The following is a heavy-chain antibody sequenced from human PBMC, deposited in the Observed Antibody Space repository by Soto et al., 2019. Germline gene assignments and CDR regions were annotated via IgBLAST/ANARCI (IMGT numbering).Heavy chain of an antibody. Sequence: QVQLVESGGGVVQPGRSLRLSCAASGFTFSSYAMHWVRQAPGKGLEWVAVISYDGSNKYYADSVKGRFTISRDNSKNTLYLQMNSLRAEDTAVYYCASHIVLVPAAITCYWGQGTLVTVSS. D-gene: IGHD2-2*01. CDR1: GFTFSSYA. J-gene: IGHJ4*02. CDR3: ASHIVLVPAAITCY. V-gene: IGHV3-30-3*01. CDR2: ISYDGSNK.